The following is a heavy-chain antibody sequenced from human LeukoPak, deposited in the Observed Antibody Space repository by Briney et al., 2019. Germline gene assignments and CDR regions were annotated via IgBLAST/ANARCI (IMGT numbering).Heavy chain of an antibody. V-gene: IGHV3-53*01. CDR1: GLNVTFNH. J-gene: IGHJ6*03. Sequence: GGSLRLSCAVSGLNVTFNHMTWVRQTPGKGLEWVSVIYSGGTTHYANSVKGRFTVSRDKFKNILYLQMNSLTAEDTAVYYCAKDWRDGYNSKYYYYYMDVWGKGTTVTVSS. D-gene: IGHD5-24*01. CDR3: AKDWRDGYNSKYYYYYMDV. CDR2: IYSGGTT.